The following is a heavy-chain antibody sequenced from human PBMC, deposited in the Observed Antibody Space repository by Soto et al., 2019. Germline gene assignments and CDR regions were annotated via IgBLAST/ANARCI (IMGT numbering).Heavy chain of an antibody. Sequence: QVQLVQSGAELKKPGSSVKVSCKASGDTFSGYPITWVRQAPGEGLEWMGRIIPVFGTTNDAQRFEGRVTVTADESTNTAYMELRGLLSEDTAVYYCARDGGFGELKYWGPGTLVTVSS. D-gene: IGHD3-10*01. CDR3: ARDGGFGELKY. CDR1: GDTFSGYP. V-gene: IGHV1-69*18. J-gene: IGHJ4*02. CDR2: IIPVFGTT.